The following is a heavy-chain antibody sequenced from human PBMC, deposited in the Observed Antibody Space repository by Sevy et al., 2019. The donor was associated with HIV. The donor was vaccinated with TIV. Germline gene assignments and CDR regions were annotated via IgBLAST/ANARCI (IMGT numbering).Heavy chain of an antibody. CDR1: GGSISSGDYY. D-gene: IGHD6-19*01. CDR2: IYYSGST. V-gene: IGHV4-30-4*01. J-gene: IGHJ3*02. Sequence: SETLSLTCTVSGGSISSGDYYWSWIRQPPGKGLEWIGYIYYSGSTYYNPSLKSRVTISVDTSKNQFSLKLSSVTAADTAVYYCARGGGGLIALAGTGAFDIWGQGTMVTVSS. CDR3: ARGGGGLIALAGTGAFDI.